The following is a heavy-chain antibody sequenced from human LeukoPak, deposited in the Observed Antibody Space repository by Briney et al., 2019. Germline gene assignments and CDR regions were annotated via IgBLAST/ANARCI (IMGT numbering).Heavy chain of an antibody. J-gene: IGHJ4*02. CDR1: GGSISSSSYY. CDR2: IYYSGST. D-gene: IGHD2-2*01. V-gene: IGHV4-39*07. CDR3: ARGVVPAAHNY. Sequence: SETLSLTCTVSGGSISSSSYYWGWIRQPPGKGLEWIGSIYYSGSTYYNPSLKSRVTISVDTSKNQFSLKLSSVTAADTAVYYCARGVVPAAHNYWGQGTLVTVSS.